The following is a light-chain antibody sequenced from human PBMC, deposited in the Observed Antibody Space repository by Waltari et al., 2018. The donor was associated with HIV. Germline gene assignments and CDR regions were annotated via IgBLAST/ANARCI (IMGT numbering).Light chain of an antibody. CDR1: QSVSSY. CDR3: QQYNNWPQTWPPGT. J-gene: IGKJ1*01. Sequence: EIVLTQSPATLSLSPGERATLSCRASQSVSSYLAWYQEKPGQAPRLLMYDASNRATGIPARFNGSGSGTDFTLNISSLEPEDLAVYYCQQYNNWPQTWPPGTFGQGTKVEIK. V-gene: IGKV3-11*01. CDR2: DAS.